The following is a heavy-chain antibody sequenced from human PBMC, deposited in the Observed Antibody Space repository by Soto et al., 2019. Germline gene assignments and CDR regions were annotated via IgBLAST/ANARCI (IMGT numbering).Heavy chain of an antibody. D-gene: IGHD6-19*01. J-gene: IGHJ4*02. CDR2: INHSGST. V-gene: IGHV4-34*01. CDR3: ASSPYSSGWYFY. CDR1: GGSFSGYY. Sequence: LVTLSLTCAVYGGSFSGYYWSWIRQPPGKGLEWIGEINHSGSTNYNPSLKSRVTISVDTSKNQFSLKLSSVTAADTAVYYCASSPYSSGWYFYWGQGTLVTVSS.